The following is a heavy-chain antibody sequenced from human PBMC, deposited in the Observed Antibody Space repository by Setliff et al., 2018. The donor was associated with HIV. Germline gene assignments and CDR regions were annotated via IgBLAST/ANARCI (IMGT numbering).Heavy chain of an antibody. Sequence: KPSETLSLTCIVSGGSISSSSYYWGWIRQPPGKGLEWIGNIYYSGGTYYNPSLKSRVTISVDTSKNHFSLKLSSVTAADTAVYYCAREGIVATLAAFDIWGQGTMVTVSS. V-gene: IGHV4-39*07. CDR1: GGSISSSSYY. J-gene: IGHJ3*02. CDR2: IYYSGGT. CDR3: AREGIVATLAAFDI. D-gene: IGHD5-12*01.